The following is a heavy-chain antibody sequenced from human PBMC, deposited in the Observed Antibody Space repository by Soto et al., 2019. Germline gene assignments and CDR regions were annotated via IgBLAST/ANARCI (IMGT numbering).Heavy chain of an antibody. CDR2: IYPIGGST. J-gene: IGHJ3*02. D-gene: IGHD2-2*01. Sequence: SVKGSCRASGYSFTSYHVDWVRQAPGQGLEWMGMIYPIGGSTNYEQNCQGRAGMTRDPSRMTVHMDLRSLRSEETASHYCARALTCHDPHNIWGKGPMSTVS. CDR1: GYSFTSYH. CDR3: ARALTCHDPHNI. V-gene: IGHV1-46*01.